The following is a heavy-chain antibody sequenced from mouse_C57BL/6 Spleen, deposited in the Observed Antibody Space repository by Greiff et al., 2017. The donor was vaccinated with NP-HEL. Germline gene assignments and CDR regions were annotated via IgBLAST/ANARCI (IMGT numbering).Heavy chain of an antibody. J-gene: IGHJ3*01. CDR3: ARRIYYGNPWFAY. CDR1: GYTFTSYW. Sequence: QVQLQQPGAELVKPGASVKLSCKASGYTFTSYWMQWVKQRPGQGLEWIGEIDPSDSYTNYNQKFKGKATLTVDTYSSTAYMQLSSLTSEDSAVYYCARRIYYGNPWFAYWGQGTLVTVSA. V-gene: IGHV1-50*01. D-gene: IGHD2-1*01. CDR2: IDPSDSYT.